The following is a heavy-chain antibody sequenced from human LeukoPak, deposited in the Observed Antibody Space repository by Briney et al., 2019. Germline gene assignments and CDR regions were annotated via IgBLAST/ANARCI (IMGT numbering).Heavy chain of an antibody. J-gene: IGHJ4*02. Sequence: GGSLRLSCAASGFTFSNYGMSWGRQASGKGVEWVSGISGSCSSTYCADSVKGRFTISRDNSKNTVTLQLNSMRAEDTAVYYCAKRYISWYLDYWGQGTLVTVSS. CDR3: AKRYISWYLDY. CDR2: ISGSCSST. V-gene: IGHV3-23*01. CDR1: GFTFSNYG. D-gene: IGHD4-23*01.